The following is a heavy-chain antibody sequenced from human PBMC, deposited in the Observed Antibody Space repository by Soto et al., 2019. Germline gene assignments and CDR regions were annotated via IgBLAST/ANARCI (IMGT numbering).Heavy chain of an antibody. CDR1: GFTFSSYG. CDR2: ISYDGSNK. CDR3: ARASFQQPFDS. J-gene: IGHJ4*02. V-gene: IGHV3-30*03. D-gene: IGHD6-13*01. Sequence: GGSLRLSCAASGFTFSSYGMHWVRQAPGKGLEWVAVISYDGSNKYYADSVKGRFTISRDNSRNTLYLQVSSLRAEDTAVYFCARASFQQPFDSWGQGTLVTVSS.